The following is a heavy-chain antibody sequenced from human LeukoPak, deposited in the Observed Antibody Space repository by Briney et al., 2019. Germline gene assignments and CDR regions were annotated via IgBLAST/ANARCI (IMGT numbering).Heavy chain of an antibody. D-gene: IGHD1-26*01. Sequence: PGGSLRLSCAASGLTFDDYAMHSVRQAPGKGVECVSGISWNSGRIGYADSVKGRFTISRDNAKNSLYLQMNRLRAEDTALYYCAKGSGSYSGAAFDIWGQGTMVTVSS. CDR1: GLTFDDYA. V-gene: IGHV3-9*01. CDR3: AKGSGSYSGAAFDI. J-gene: IGHJ3*02. CDR2: ISWNSGRI.